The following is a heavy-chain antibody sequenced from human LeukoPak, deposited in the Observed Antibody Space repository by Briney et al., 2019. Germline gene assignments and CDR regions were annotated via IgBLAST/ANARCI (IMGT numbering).Heavy chain of an antibody. CDR1: GFTFDDYA. V-gene: IGHV3-43D*03. CDR3: AKDMGGGGHYLSDY. Sequence: PGGSLRLSCAASGFTFDDYAMHWVRQAPGKGLEWVSLISWDGGSTYYADSVKGRFTISRDNSKNSLYLQMNSLRAEDTALYYCAKDMGGGGHYLSDYWGQGTLVTVSS. D-gene: IGHD3-16*01. J-gene: IGHJ4*02. CDR2: ISWDGGST.